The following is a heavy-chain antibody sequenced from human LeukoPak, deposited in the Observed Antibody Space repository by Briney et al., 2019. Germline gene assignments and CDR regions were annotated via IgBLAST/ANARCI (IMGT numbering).Heavy chain of an antibody. CDR2: IIPIFGTA. V-gene: IGHV1-69*05. CDR3: AREGAVAGTGLYYYYYMDV. CDR1: GGTFNSYA. J-gene: IGHJ6*03. D-gene: IGHD6-19*01. Sequence: SVKVSCKASGGTFNSYAISWVRQAPGQGLEWMGRIIPIFGTANYAQKFQGRVTITTDESTSTAYMELSSLRSEDTAVYYCAREGAVAGTGLYYYYYMDVWGKGTTVTVSS.